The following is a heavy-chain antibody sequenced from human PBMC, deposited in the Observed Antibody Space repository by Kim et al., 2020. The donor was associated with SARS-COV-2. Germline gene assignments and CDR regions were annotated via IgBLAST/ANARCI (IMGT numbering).Heavy chain of an antibody. CDR3: ARGGVYCTNGVCYADYYDY. CDR2: INHSGST. CDR1: GGSFSGYY. Sequence: SETLSLTCAVYGGSFSGYYWSWIRQPPGKGLEWIGEINHSGSTNYNPSLKSRVTISVDTSKNQFSLKLSSVTAADTAVYYCARGGVYCTNGVCYADYYDYWGQGTLVTVSS. D-gene: IGHD2-8*01. V-gene: IGHV4-34*01. J-gene: IGHJ4*02.